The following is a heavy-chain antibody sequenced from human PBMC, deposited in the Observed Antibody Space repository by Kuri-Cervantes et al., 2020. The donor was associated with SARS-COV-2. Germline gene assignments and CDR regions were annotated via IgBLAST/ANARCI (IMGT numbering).Heavy chain of an antibody. J-gene: IGHJ4*02. CDR1: GFTSSSYG. CDR3: ARDYSSWYKGPFDY. D-gene: IGHD6-13*01. CDR2: IWYDGSNK. Sequence: GESLKISCAASGFTSSSYGMHWVRQAPGKGLEWVAVIWYDGSNKYYADSVKGRFTISRDNSKNTLYLQMNSLRAEDTAVYYCARDYSSWYKGPFDYWGQGTLVTVSS. V-gene: IGHV3-33*01.